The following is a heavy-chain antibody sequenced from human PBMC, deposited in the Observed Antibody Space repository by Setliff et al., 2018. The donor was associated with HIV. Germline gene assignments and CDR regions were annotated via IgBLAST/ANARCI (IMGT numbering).Heavy chain of an antibody. V-gene: IGHV4-34*01. CDR2: IDHSGST. CDR3: ARKGSSSRSQEYYYDF. CDR1: GGSFNDYY. Sequence: SETLSLTCAVYGGSFNDYYWTWIRQPPGKGLEWIGEIDHSGSTKYHASLKSRVTISIDTSKNQISLKLSSVTAADTAVYYCARKGSSSRSQEYYYDFWGQGTLVTVSS. J-gene: IGHJ4*02. D-gene: IGHD6-13*01.